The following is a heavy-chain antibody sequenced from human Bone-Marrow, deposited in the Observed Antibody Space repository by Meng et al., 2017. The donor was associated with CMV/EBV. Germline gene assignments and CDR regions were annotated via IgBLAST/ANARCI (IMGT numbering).Heavy chain of an antibody. J-gene: IGHJ5*02. CDR2: ISSSASTI. CDR3: ARDPTKYNCFDP. CDR1: GFTFSDYY. Sequence: CAASGFTFSDYYMSWIRQAPVKGLEWVSYISSSASTIYYAHSVKGRFTISRDNAKNSLYMQMNSLKAEDTAVYYCARDPTKYNCFDPWGQGTLVTVSS. V-gene: IGHV3-11*04. D-gene: IGHD1-1*01.